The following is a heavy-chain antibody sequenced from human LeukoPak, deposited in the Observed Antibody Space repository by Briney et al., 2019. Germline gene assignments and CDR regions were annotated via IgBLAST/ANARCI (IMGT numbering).Heavy chain of an antibody. CDR3: ARRKWLRLRGQMTTVTNSWGYYMDV. CDR2: IYYSGST. D-gene: IGHD4-17*01. J-gene: IGHJ6*03. V-gene: IGHV4-39*07. CDR1: GGSISSSSYY. Sequence: SEALSLTCTVSGGSISSSSYYWGWIRQPPGKGLEWIGSIYYSGSTNYNPSLKSRVTISVDTSKNQFSLKLSSVTAADTAVYYCARRKWLRLRGQMTTVTNSWGYYMDVWGKGTTVTVSS.